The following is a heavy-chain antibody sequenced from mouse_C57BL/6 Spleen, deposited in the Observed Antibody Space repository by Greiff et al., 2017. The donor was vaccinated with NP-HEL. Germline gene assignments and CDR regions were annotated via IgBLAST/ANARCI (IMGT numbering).Heavy chain of an antibody. CDR1: GYTFTSYW. CDR3: ARYGYYGSSYPFDY. J-gene: IGHJ2*01. CDR2: IDPSDSYT. Sequence: QVQLQQPGAELVMPGASVKLSCKASGYTFTSYWMHWVKQRPGQGLEWIGEIDPSDSYTNYNQKFKGKSTLTADKSSSTAYMQLSSLTSEDSAVYYCARYGYYGSSYPFDYWGQGTTLTVSS. V-gene: IGHV1-69*01. D-gene: IGHD1-1*01.